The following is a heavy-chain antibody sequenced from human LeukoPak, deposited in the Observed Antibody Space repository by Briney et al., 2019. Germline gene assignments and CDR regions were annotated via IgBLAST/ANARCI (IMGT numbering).Heavy chain of an antibody. CDR1: GFTFSTYG. Sequence: PGGSLRLSCAASGFTFSTYGMNWVRQAPGKGLEWVSGINWNGGSTGYADSVKGRFTISRDNAKNSLYLQMNSLRAEDTALYYCAREETWIQLWSGSYYYMDVWGKGTTVTVSS. D-gene: IGHD5-18*01. CDR3: AREETWIQLWSGSYYYMDV. CDR2: INWNGGST. J-gene: IGHJ6*03. V-gene: IGHV3-20*04.